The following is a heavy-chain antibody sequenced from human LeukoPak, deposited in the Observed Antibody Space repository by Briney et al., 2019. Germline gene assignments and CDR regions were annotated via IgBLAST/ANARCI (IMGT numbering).Heavy chain of an antibody. V-gene: IGHV1-2*06. CDR1: GHTFTGYY. Sequence: ASVKVSCKASGHTFTGYYIHWVRQAPGQGLEWMGRINPNGGNTNYAQKFQGRVTMTSDTSISTAYMELSSLRSDDTAVYYCARERKITTFGVACDYWGQGTLVTVSS. CDR2: INPNGGNT. J-gene: IGHJ4*02. CDR3: ARERKITTFGVACDY. D-gene: IGHD3-3*01.